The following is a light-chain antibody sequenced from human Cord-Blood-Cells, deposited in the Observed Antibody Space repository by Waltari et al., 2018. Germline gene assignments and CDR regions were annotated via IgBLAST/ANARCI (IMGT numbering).Light chain of an antibody. J-gene: IGKJ2*01. CDR3: QQYNNWPPRT. CDR1: QSVSSN. CDR2: GAS. Sequence: ETVMTQSPATLSVSPGERATLPCRASQSVSSNLAWYQQKPGQAPRLLIYGASTRATGIPARFSGSGSGTEFTLTISSLQSEDFAVYYCQQYNNWPPRTFGQGTKLEIK. V-gene: IGKV3-15*01.